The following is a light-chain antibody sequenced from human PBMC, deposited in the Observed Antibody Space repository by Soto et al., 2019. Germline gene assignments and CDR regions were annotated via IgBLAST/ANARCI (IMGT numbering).Light chain of an antibody. J-gene: IGKJ1*01. Sequence: IQMTQSPASLSASLGDRVTITCRASQSISSYLNWYQQKPGKAPKLLIYAASSLQSGVPSRCSGSGSGTDFTLTISSLQPEDFKTYYCQQSYSNPWTFGQGTKVDIK. V-gene: IGKV1-39*01. CDR1: QSISSY. CDR2: AAS. CDR3: QQSYSNPWT.